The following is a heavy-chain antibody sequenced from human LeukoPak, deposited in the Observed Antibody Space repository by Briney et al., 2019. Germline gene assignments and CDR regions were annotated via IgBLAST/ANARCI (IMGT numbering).Heavy chain of an antibody. V-gene: IGHV1-2*02. CDR3: ARVFSSSWFDAFDI. J-gene: IGHJ3*02. Sequence: GPSVKLSCKASGYTFTGYYMHWVRQAPGQGLEWMGWINPNSGGTNYVQVFQGRVTMTRDTSISTAYMELSRLRSDDTAVYYCARVFSSSWFDAFDIWGQGTMVTVSS. CDR2: INPNSGGT. D-gene: IGHD6-13*01. CDR1: GYTFTGYY.